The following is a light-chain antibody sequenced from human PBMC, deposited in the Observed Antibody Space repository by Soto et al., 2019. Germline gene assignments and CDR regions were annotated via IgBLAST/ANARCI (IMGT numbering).Light chain of an antibody. J-gene: IGLJ2*01. CDR1: SSNIGSNT. Sequence: QLVLTQPPSASGTPGQRVTIACSGSSSNIGSNTVNWYHQLPGTAPKLLIYSNNQRPSGVPDRFSGSKSGTSAALAISGLQSEDEADYYCAAWDDSLKGVVFGGGTKLTVL. V-gene: IGLV1-44*01. CDR3: AAWDDSLKGVV. CDR2: SNN.